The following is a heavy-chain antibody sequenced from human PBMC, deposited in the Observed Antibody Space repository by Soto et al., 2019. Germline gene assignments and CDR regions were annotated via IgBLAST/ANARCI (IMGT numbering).Heavy chain of an antibody. J-gene: IGHJ3*02. V-gene: IGHV4-59*08. Sequence: QVQLQESGPGLVKPSETLSLTCTVSGGSISSYYWSWIRQPPGKGLEWIGYIYYSGSTNYNPSLKSRVTISVDTSKNQFSLKLSSVTAADPAVYYCARRYGSWFDIWGQGTMVTVSS. CDR1: GGSISSYY. D-gene: IGHD3-10*01. CDR3: ARRYGSWFDI. CDR2: IYYSGST.